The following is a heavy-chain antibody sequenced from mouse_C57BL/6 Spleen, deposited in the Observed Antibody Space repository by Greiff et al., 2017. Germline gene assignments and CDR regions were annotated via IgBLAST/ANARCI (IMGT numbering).Heavy chain of an antibody. CDR3: ARGYYGSRTTWFAY. Sequence: VKLQQPGAELVKPGASVKMSCKASGYTFTSYWITWVKQRPGQGLEWIGDIYPGSGSTNYNEKFKSKATLTVDTSSSTAYMQLSSLTSEDSAVYYCARGYYGSRTTWFAYWGQGTLVTVSA. D-gene: IGHD1-1*01. V-gene: IGHV1-55*01. CDR2: IYPGSGST. CDR1: GYTFTSYW. J-gene: IGHJ3*01.